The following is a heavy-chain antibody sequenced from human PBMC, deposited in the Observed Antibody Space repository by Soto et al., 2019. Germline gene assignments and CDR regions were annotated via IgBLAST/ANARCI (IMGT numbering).Heavy chain of an antibody. D-gene: IGHD3-10*02. Sequence: GGSLRLSCVGSGFIFSNYGMHWVRQAPGKGLEWVAFISYDGSDILYADSVKGRFTISRDNSKSTLFLHMNRPTAEDTAIYFCAIVRVADSPLDHWGQGTLVTVSS. CDR2: ISYDGSDI. CDR3: AIVRVADSPLDH. V-gene: IGHV3-30*02. J-gene: IGHJ4*02. CDR1: GFIFSNYG.